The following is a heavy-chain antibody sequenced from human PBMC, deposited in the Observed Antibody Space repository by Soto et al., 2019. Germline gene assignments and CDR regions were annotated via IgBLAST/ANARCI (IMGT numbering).Heavy chain of an antibody. J-gene: IGHJ4*02. CDR1: GFTFSSSS. Sequence: EVQLVESGGGLVQPGGPLRLSCAASGFTFSSSSMNWVRQAPGKGLAWVSFIDTLSSTMYYADSVRGRFTISRDNAKNSLYLQQNSLRAEDTAIYYCTGGGVSSGPGYWGQETLVTVSS. V-gene: IGHV3-48*01. CDR2: IDTLSSTM. CDR3: TGGGVSSGPGY. D-gene: IGHD3-22*01.